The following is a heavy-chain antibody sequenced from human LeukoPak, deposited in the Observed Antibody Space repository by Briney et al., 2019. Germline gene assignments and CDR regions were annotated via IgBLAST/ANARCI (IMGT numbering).Heavy chain of an antibody. CDR2: ISAYNGNT. CDR1: GYTFTSYG. V-gene: IGHV1-18*01. J-gene: IGHJ4*02. Sequence: ASVKVSCKASGYTFTSYGISWVRQAPGQGLEWMGWISAYNGNTNYAQKFQGRVTMTRNTSISTAYMELSSLRSEDTAVYYCARGEYSSSGIDYWGQGTLVTVSS. CDR3: ARGEYSSSGIDY. D-gene: IGHD6-6*01.